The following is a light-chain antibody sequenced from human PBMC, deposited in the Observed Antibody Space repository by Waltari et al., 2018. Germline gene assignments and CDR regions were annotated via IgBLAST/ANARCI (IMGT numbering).Light chain of an antibody. J-gene: IGLJ3*02. CDR3: HSRDTISTRV. CDR1: SPRRSF. Sequence: SSELTQDPAVSVALGPTVTITCQADSPRRSFASWYQQRPGQAPRLVLYGQDNRPSGIPDRFSGTTSGDTASLTITGAQAEDEADYYCHSRDTISTRVFGGGTRLTV. CDR2: GQD. V-gene: IGLV3-19*01.